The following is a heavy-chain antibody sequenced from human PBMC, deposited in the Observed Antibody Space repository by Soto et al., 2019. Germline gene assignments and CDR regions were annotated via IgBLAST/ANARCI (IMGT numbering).Heavy chain of an antibody. D-gene: IGHD6-13*01. CDR3: ARNTLSAAGSDNYGLDA. J-gene: IGHJ6*02. V-gene: IGHV3-11*01. CDR2: ISGSGFTI. Sequence: QVQLVESGGGLVEPGGSLRLSCATSGFTFSDHYMSWIRQAPGKGLAWVAYISGSGFTIYNADSVKGRFTISRDNAKNSVYLQMDSLRAEDPAVYYCARNTLSAAGSDNYGLDAWGRGTTVAVSS. CDR1: GFTFSDHY.